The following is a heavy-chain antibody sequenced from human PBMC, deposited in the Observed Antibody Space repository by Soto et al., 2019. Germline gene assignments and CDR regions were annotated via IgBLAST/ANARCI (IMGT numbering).Heavy chain of an antibody. CDR1: GGSISGGGYY. Sequence: PSETLSLACTVSGGSISGGGYYWSWIRQHPGKGLEWIGYIYYSGSTYYNPSLKSRVTISADTSKNQFSLKLSSVTAADTAVYYCARDTFGDSSGYYLSDIWGQGTMDPVSS. CDR3: ARDTFGDSSGYYLSDI. V-gene: IGHV4-31*03. D-gene: IGHD3-22*01. J-gene: IGHJ3*02. CDR2: IYYSGST.